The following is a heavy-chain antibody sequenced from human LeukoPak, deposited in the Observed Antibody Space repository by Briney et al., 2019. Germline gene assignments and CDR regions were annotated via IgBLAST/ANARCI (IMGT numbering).Heavy chain of an antibody. D-gene: IGHD2-15*01. CDR1: GFTFSNAW. J-gene: IGHJ4*02. CDR2: IYHSGST. CDR3: ARGRRGSKEDFDY. Sequence: GSLRLSCAASGFTFSNAWMSWVRQPPGKGLEWIGEIYHSGSTNYNPSLKSRVTISVDKSKNQFSLKLSSVTAADTAVYYCARGRRGSKEDFDYWGQGTLVTVSS. V-gene: IGHV4-4*02.